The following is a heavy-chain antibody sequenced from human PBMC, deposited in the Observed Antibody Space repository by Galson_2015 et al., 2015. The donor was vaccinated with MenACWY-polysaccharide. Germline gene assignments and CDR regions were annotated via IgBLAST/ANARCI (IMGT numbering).Heavy chain of an antibody. V-gene: IGHV3-23*01. CDR2: ISGSGTSS. D-gene: IGHD5-12*01. CDR1: GFTFSSYT. Sequence: SLRLSCAASGFTFSSYTMNWVRQAPGKGLEWVSGISGSGTSSDYADSMRGRFTISRDNSKNTLYLQMNGLRAADTAVYYCANPRLPTSRPCAVDYWGQGTPVTASS. J-gene: IGHJ4*02. CDR3: ANPRLPTSRPCAVDY.